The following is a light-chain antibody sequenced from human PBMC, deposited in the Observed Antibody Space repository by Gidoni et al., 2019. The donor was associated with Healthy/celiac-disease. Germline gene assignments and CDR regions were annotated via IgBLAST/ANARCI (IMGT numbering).Light chain of an antibody. Sequence: DIQMTQSPSSLSASVGDRVTITCRASQSISSCLAWYQQKPGKAPKLLIYKASSLESGVPSRCSGRGSRKEFTLTSSRLQPDDFTTYYCQQYNSYPYTFGQGTKLEIK. CDR1: QSISSC. CDR3: QQYNSYPYT. J-gene: IGKJ2*01. V-gene: IGKV1-5*03. CDR2: KAS.